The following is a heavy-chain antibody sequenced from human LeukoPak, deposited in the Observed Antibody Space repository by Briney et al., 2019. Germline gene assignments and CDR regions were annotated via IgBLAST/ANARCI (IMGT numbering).Heavy chain of an antibody. CDR1: GGSISSSSYY. V-gene: IGHV4-39*07. D-gene: IGHD1-26*01. Sequence: SSETLSLTCTVSGGSISSSSYYWGWIRQPPGKGLEWIGSIYYSGSTYYNPSLKSRVTISVDTSKNQFSLKLSSVTAADTAVYYCARGRRVKWELRLNYYYYYMDVWGKGTTVTVSS. J-gene: IGHJ6*03. CDR3: ARGRRVKWELRLNYYYYYMDV. CDR2: IYYSGST.